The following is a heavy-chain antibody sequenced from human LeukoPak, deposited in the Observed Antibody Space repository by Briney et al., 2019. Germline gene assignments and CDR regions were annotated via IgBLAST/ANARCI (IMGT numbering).Heavy chain of an antibody. CDR3: ARTSHESVLYWSDP. CDR1: GYTFTTYG. D-gene: IGHD3-16*01. V-gene: IGHV1-18*01. CDR2: ISGYNDNT. Sequence: ASVKVSCEASGYTFTTYGIGWVRQAPGQGLEWMGWISGYNDNTNYAQKFQGRVTMTTDTSTSTAYMELRSLRSDDTAVYYCARTSHESVLYWSDPWGQGTLVNVSS. J-gene: IGHJ5*02.